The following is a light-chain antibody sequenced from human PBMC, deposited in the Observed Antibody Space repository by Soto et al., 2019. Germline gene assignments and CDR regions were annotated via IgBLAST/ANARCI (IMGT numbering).Light chain of an antibody. Sequence: QSALTQPASVSGSPGQSITTSCTGTSSDVGYYYSVSWYQHHPDKAPKLLIYDVTYRPSGVSNRFSGSKSDNTASLTISGLQPEDEADYYCSSYTTTTVVFGGGTKVTVL. V-gene: IGLV2-14*01. CDR2: DVT. J-gene: IGLJ2*01. CDR1: SSDVGYYYS. CDR3: SSYTTTTVV.